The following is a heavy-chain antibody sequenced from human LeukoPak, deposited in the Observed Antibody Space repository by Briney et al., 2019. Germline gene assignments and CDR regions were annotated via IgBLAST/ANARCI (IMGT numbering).Heavy chain of an antibody. D-gene: IGHD1-26*01. V-gene: IGHV1-2*02. CDR1: GYTFTGYY. J-gene: IGHJ4*02. Sequence: ASVKVSCKASGYTFTGYYIHWVRQAPGQGLEWMGWINPDNGVTNYAQKFQGRVTMTRDTSISTAYMDLNSLRSDDTAVYYCARAGPFYTGNYLGYWGQGTLVTVSS. CDR3: ARAGPFYTGNYLGY. CDR2: INPDNGVT.